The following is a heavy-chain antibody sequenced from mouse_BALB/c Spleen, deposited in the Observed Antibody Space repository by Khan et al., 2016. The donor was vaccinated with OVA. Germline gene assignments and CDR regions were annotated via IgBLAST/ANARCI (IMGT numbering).Heavy chain of an antibody. CDR3: ARLANYYGNEGFAY. CDR2: ISSGGSYP. CDR1: GFTFSTYG. V-gene: IGHV5-6*01. Sequence: EVELVESGGDLVTPGGSLKLSCAASGFTFSTYGMSWVRQTPDKRLEWVATISSGGSYPYYIARVTGRFTISSDYAKKTLYLQMSSLKSEDTAMYYCARLANYYGNEGFAYWGQGTLVTVSA. J-gene: IGHJ3*01. D-gene: IGHD1-1*01.